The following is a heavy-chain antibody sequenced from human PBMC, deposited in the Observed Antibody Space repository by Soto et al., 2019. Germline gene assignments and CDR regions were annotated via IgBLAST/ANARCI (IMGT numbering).Heavy chain of an antibody. CDR3: ARTVWFGEYYFDY. V-gene: IGHV4-59*01. CDR1: GGSISSYY. Sequence: SETLSLTCTVSGGSISSYYWSWIRQPPGKGLEWIGYIYYSGSTNYNPSLKSRVTISVDTSKNQFSPKLSSVAAADTAVYYCARTVWFGEYYFDYWGQGTLVTVSS. CDR2: IYYSGST. J-gene: IGHJ4*02. D-gene: IGHD3-10*01.